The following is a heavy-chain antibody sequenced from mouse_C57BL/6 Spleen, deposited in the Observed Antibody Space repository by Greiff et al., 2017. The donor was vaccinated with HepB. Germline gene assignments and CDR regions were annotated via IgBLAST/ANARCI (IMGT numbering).Heavy chain of an antibody. D-gene: IGHD2-5*01. CDR1: GYTFTSYT. Sequence: QVQLQQSGAELARPGASVKMSCKASGYTFTSYTMHWVKQRPGQGLEWIGYINPSSGYTKYNQKFKDKATLTADKSSSTAYMQLSSLTSEDSAVYYCARDYSNYPHYAMDYWGQGTSVTVSS. CDR2: INPSSGYT. V-gene: IGHV1-4*01. CDR3: ARDYSNYPHYAMDY. J-gene: IGHJ4*01.